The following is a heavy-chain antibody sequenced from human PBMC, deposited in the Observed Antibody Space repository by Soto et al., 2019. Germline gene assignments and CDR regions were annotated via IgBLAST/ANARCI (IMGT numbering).Heavy chain of an antibody. D-gene: IGHD1-26*01. CDR3: ANTGSYFDFDS. J-gene: IGHJ4*02. V-gene: IGHV3-30-3*01. Sequence: GGSLRLSCAASGFTFSSYAMHWVRQAPGKGLEWVAVISYDGSNKYYADSVKGRFTISRDNSKNTLYLQMNSLRAEDTAVYDCANTGSYFDFDSWGQGALVSVSS. CDR1: GFTFSSYA. CDR2: ISYDGSNK.